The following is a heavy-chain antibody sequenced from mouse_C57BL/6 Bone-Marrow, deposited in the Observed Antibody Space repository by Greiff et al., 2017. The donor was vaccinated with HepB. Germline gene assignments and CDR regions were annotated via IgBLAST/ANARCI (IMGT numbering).Heavy chain of an antibody. CDR3: TRPYGYDYYYAMDY. CDR2: ISSGGDYI. Sequence: EVKVVESGAGLVKPGGSLKLSCAASGFTFSSYAMSWVRQTPEKRLEWVAYISSGGDYIYYADTVKGRFTISRDNARNTLYLQMSSLKSEDTAMYYCTRPYGYDYYYAMDYWGQGTSVTVSS. J-gene: IGHJ4*01. D-gene: IGHD2-2*01. CDR1: GFTFSSYA. V-gene: IGHV5-9-1*02.